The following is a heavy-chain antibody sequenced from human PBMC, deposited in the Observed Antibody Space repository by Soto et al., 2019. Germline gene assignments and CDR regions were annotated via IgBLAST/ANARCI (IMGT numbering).Heavy chain of an antibody. Sequence: SQTLSLTCAISGDSVSSSSAAWNWIRQSPSRGLEWLGRTYYRSKWYNDYAVSVKSRITINPDTSKNQFSLQLNSVTPEDTAVYYCARHEYSSSSGAFDIWGQGTMVTVSS. CDR2: TYYRSKWYN. J-gene: IGHJ3*02. CDR3: ARHEYSSSSGAFDI. V-gene: IGHV6-1*01. CDR1: GDSVSSSSAA. D-gene: IGHD6-6*01.